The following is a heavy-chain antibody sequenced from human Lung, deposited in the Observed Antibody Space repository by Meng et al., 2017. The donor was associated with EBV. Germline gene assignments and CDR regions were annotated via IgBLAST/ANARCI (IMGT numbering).Heavy chain of an antibody. V-gene: IGHV4-30-2*01. J-gene: IGHJ5*02. Sequence: QRQGSGQGLVKSSPALSPTCAVSGGSISSGGYSWSWIRQPPGKGLEWIGYIYHSGSTYYNPSLKSRVTISVDRSKNQFSLKLSSVTAADTAVYYCARGITMVRGVPGHWFDPWGQGTLVTVSS. CDR2: IYHSGST. D-gene: IGHD3-10*01. CDR3: ARGITMVRGVPGHWFDP. CDR1: GGSISSGGYS.